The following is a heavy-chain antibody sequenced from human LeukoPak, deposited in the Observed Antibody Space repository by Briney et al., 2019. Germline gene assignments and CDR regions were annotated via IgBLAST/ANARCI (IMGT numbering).Heavy chain of an antibody. CDR3: ARGRNSVYYFNVVAPPYFDY. D-gene: IGHD3-22*01. CDR1: GYTFTGCY. J-gene: IGHJ4*02. CDR2: INPNSGGT. V-gene: IGHV1-2*06. Sequence: ASVKVSCKASGYTFTGCYMHWVRQAPGQGLEWMGRINPNSGGTNYAQKFQGRVTMTRDTSINTAYMDLSRLRSDDTAVYYCARGRNSVYYFNVVAPPYFDYWGQGTLVTVSS.